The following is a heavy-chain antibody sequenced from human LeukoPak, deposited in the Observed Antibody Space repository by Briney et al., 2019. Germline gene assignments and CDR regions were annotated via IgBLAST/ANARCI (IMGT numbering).Heavy chain of an antibody. CDR1: GFTFSSYG. J-gene: IGHJ4*02. CDR2: ISGSGGST. D-gene: IGHD1-26*01. Sequence: PGGSLRLSCAASGFTFSSYGMSWVRQAPGKGLEWVSAISGSGGSTYYADSVKGRFTISRDNSKNTLYLQMNSLRAEDTAVYYCAKVGSVGATTWADEELDHFDHWGQGTLVTVSS. CDR3: AKVGSVGATTWADEELDHFDH. V-gene: IGHV3-23*01.